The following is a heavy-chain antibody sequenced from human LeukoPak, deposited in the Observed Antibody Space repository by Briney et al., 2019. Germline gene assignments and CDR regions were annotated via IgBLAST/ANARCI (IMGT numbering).Heavy chain of an antibody. CDR2: IYHSGST. CDR3: AREAPFGAADNWFDP. D-gene: IGHD3-16*01. V-gene: IGHV4-4*02. Sequence: PSETLSLTCAVSGGSISSSNWWSWVRQPPGKGLEWIGEIYHSGSTNYNPSLKSRVTISVDKSKNQFSLKLSSVTAADTAVYYCAREAPFGAADNWFDPWGQGTLVTVSS. CDR1: GGSISSSNW. J-gene: IGHJ5*02.